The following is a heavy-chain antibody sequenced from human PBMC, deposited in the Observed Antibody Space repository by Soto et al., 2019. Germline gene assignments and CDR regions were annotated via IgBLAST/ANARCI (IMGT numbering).Heavy chain of an antibody. CDR3: VRDVAFDYVN. Sequence: EVQLVESGGGLVQPGGSLRISCTVSGFSFSSYWMSWVRQAPGKGLEWVASIKQDESEKYYVDSVKGRFTISRDNVDDSLFLRMNSLSADDTAVYFCVRDVAFDYVNWGQGTLVTVSS. CDR2: IKQDESEK. D-gene: IGHD3-16*01. J-gene: IGHJ4*02. CDR1: GFSFSSYW. V-gene: IGHV3-7*01.